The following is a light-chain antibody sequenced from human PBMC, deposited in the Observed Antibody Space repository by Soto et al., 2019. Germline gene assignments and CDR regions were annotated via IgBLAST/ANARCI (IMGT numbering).Light chain of an antibody. J-gene: IGLJ3*02. Sequence: QSALTQPASVSGSPGQSITISCTGTSSDVGSYNLVSWYQHHPGKAPKLMIYEDTNRLSGVSNRFSGSKSGNTASLTISGLQAEDEADYYCSSYTTSGTQVFGGGTKLTVL. CDR3: SSYTTSGTQV. CDR1: SSDVGSYNL. V-gene: IGLV2-14*02. CDR2: EDT.